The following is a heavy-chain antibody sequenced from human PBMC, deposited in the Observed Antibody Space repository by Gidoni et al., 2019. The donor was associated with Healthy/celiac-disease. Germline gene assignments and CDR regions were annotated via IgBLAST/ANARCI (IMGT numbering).Heavy chain of an antibody. V-gene: IGHV3-23*01. CDR2: ISGSGGST. CDR1: GFTFSRYA. J-gene: IGHJ4*02. Sequence: EVQLLASGGGLVQPGGSLRLSCAASGFTFSRYAMSWVRQAPGKGLEWVSAISGSGGSTYYADSVKGRFTISRDNSKNTLYLQMNSLRAEDTAVYYCAKDYYDSSGYWTAFDYWGQGTLVTVSS. CDR3: AKDYYDSSGYWTAFDY. D-gene: IGHD3-22*01.